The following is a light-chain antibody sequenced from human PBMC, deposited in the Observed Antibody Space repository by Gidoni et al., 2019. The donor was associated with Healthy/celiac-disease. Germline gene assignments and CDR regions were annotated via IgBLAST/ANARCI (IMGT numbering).Light chain of an antibody. CDR1: QSVISSY. V-gene: IGKV3-20*01. Sequence: EMVLTQSPRTLSLSPGDSATPSSRASQSVISSYLAWYQQKPGQAPRLLIYGASSRDTGIPDRFSGSGSGTDFTLTISRLQPEDFAVYYCQQYGSPPRTFGGGTKVEIK. CDR2: GAS. CDR3: QQYGSPPRT. J-gene: IGKJ4*01.